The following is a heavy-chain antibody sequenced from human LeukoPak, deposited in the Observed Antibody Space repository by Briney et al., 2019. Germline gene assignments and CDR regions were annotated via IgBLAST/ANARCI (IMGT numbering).Heavy chain of an antibody. CDR2: IYHSGST. CDR1: GGSISSGGYS. CDR3: VRESGYSGYDYFDY. J-gene: IGHJ4*02. D-gene: IGHD5-12*01. Sequence: SETLSLTCAVSGGSISSGGYSWSWIRQPPGKGLEWIGYIYHSGSTYYNPSLKSRATISVDRSKNQFSLKLSSVTAADTAVYYCVRESGYSGYDYFDYWGQGTLVTVSS. V-gene: IGHV4-30-2*01.